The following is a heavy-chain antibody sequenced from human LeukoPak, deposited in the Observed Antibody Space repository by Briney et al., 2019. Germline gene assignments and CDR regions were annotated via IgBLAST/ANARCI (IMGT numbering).Heavy chain of an antibody. J-gene: IGHJ4*02. CDR2: IYYSGST. D-gene: IGHD3-9*01. Sequence: PSETLSLTCTVSGGSISSSSYYWGWIRQPPGKGLEWIGSIYYSGSTYYNPSLKSRVTISVDTSKNQFSLKLSSVTAADTAVYYCARHPPVVRYFDWLSTSSYFDYWGQGTLVTVSS. CDR3: ARHPPVVRYFDWLSTSSYFDY. V-gene: IGHV4-39*01. CDR1: GGSISSSSYY.